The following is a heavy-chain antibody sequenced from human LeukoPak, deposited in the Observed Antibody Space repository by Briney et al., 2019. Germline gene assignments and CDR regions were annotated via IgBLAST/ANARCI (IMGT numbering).Heavy chain of an antibody. V-gene: IGHV3-30*02. J-gene: IGHJ4*02. D-gene: IGHD2-2*02. Sequence: PGGSLRLSCAASGFTFSSYGMHWVRQAPGKGLEWVAFIRYDGSNKYYADSVKGRFTISRDNSKNTLYLQMNSLRAEDTAVYYCWGGYCSSTSCYTQGKNFDYWGQGTLVTVSS. CDR1: GFTFSSYG. CDR3: WGGYCSSTSCYTQGKNFDY. CDR2: IRYDGSNK.